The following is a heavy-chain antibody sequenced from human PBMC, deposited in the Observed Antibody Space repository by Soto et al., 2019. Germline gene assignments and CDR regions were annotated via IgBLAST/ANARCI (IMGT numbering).Heavy chain of an antibody. D-gene: IGHD3-10*01. CDR2: ISNGGTT. Sequence: QVQLQESGPGLVKPSETLSLTCSISGASIRDKYWSWLRQSAEKGLEFIGRISNGGTTIYNPSLKSLVTMALDPSKTHFSLKLPSVAAADTAVCYCWTKGDYGGWFDPCGQGTLVTVSP. J-gene: IGHJ5*02. CDR1: GASIRDKY. V-gene: IGHV4-4*07. CDR3: WTKGDYGGWFDP.